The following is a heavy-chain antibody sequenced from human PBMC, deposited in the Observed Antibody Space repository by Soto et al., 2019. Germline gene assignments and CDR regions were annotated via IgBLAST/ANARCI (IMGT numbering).Heavy chain of an antibody. CDR3: AKGPNWNYPDY. Sequence: GGSLRLSCAASEFTFSTYDMSWVRQAPGKGLEWVSTISGSGDTTYYADSVKGRFTISRDNSKNTMYLQMNSLRAEDTALYYCAKGPNWNYPDYWGQGTLVTVSS. J-gene: IGHJ4*02. V-gene: IGHV3-23*01. D-gene: IGHD1-7*01. CDR1: EFTFSTYD. CDR2: ISGSGDTT.